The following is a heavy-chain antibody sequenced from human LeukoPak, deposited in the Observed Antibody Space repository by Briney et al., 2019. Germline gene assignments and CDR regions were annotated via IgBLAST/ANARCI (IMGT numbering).Heavy chain of an antibody. V-gene: IGHV4-30-4*07. CDR1: GVSISGGGSS. CDR2: IYNSGST. J-gene: IGHJ4*02. Sequence: PSETLSLTCAVSGVSISGGGSSWSWIRQPPGKGLEWIGYIYNSGSTYYNPSLKSRLIISVDTSKNQFSLKLSSVTAADTAVYYCARRSRFYSSSWYVDYWGQGTLVTVSS. D-gene: IGHD6-13*01. CDR3: ARRSRFYSSSWYVDY.